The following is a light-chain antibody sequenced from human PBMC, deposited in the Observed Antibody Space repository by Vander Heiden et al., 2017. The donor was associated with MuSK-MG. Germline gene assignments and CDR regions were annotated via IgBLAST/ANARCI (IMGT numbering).Light chain of an antibody. Sequence: DIQMTQSPSSVSASVGDRVTITCRASQGISSWLAWYQQKPGIAPKLLIYAASSLQSRVPSTLSRPRSGTDFTLTIMSLHPEHIATYYSQQSNSFPLTYGGGTKVEIK. J-gene: IGKJ4*01. CDR2: AAS. V-gene: IGKV1D-12*01. CDR1: QGISSW. CDR3: QQSNSFPLT.